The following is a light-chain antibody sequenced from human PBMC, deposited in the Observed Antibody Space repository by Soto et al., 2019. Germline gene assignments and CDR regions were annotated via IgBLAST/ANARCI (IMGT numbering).Light chain of an antibody. CDR2: GNG. CDR3: CSYAGSYTFDV. CDR1: SSNIGAGHD. Sequence: VLTQPPSVSGAPGQRVTISCTGSSSNIGAGHDVHWYQQLPGTAPKLLIYGNGNRPSGVPDRFSGSKSGNTASLTISGLQAEDEADYYCCSYAGSYTFDVFGTGTKVTVL. V-gene: IGLV1-40*01. J-gene: IGLJ1*01.